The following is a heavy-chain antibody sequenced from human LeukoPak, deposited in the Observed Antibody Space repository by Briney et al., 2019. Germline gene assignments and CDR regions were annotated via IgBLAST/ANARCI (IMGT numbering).Heavy chain of an antibody. V-gene: IGHV3-48*03. CDR1: GFTFSSYE. Sequence: GGSLRLSCAASGFTFSSYEMNWVRQAPGKGLEWVSYISSSGSTIYYADSVKGRFTISRDNAKNSLYLQMNSLRAEDTAVYYCARDLSGVSSGGKTDCWGQGTLVTVSS. D-gene: IGHD2-15*01. CDR3: ARDLSGVSSGGKTDC. J-gene: IGHJ4*02. CDR2: ISSSGSTI.